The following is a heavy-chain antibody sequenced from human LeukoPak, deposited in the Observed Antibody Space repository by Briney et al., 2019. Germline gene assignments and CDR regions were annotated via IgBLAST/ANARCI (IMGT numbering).Heavy chain of an antibody. CDR3: ARDRSQPLKEQRRTYYYYGMDA. CDR2: ISYDGSNK. V-gene: IGHV3-30-3*01. CDR1: GFTFSSYA. Sequence: GRSLRLSCAASGFTFSSYAMHWVRQAPGKGLEWVAVISYDGSNKYYADSVKGRFTISRDNSKNTLYLQMNSLRAEDTAVYYCARDRSQPLKEQRRTYYYYGMDAWGQGTTVTVSS. J-gene: IGHJ6*01. D-gene: IGHD6-25*01.